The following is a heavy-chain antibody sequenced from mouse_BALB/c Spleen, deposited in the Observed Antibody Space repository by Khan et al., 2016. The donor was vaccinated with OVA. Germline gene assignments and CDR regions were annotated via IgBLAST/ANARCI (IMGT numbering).Heavy chain of an antibody. Sequence: QMQLEESGAELAKPGASVKMSCKASGYTFTNYWMHWVKQRPGQGLEWIGYINPSTGYTGYNQKFKDKATLTADKSSSTAYMQLSSLTSEDSAVXYCARGGYDYGLFDYWGQGTTLTVSS. V-gene: IGHV1-7*01. CDR2: INPSTGYT. D-gene: IGHD2-4*01. J-gene: IGHJ2*01. CDR1: GYTFTNYW. CDR3: ARGGYDYGLFDY.